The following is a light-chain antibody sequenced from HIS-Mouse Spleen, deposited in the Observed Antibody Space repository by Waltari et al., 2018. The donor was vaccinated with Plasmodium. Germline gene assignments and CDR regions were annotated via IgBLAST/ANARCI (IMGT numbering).Light chain of an antibody. Sequence: SYALTQPPSASVSPGQTARITCSGDALPRKFAYWYQQKSGQAPVLVIYEDSKQPSGIPDRFSGSSSGTMATLTISGAQVEDEADYYCYSTDSSGNHRVFGGGTKLTVL. CDR3: YSTDSSGNHRV. CDR2: EDS. J-gene: IGLJ3*02. V-gene: IGLV3-10*01. CDR1: ALPRKF.